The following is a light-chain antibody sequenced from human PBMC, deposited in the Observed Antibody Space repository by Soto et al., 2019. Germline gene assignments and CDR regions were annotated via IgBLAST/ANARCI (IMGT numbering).Light chain of an antibody. V-gene: IGKV3-20*01. CDR2: GAS. Sequence: EIVLTQSPGTLSLSPGERATLSCRASESVSSSYLAWYQQKPGQAPRLLIFGASSRATGTPDRFSGSGSGTDFTLTISRLEPEEFAVYYCQQHGSSPPWTFGQGTEVEIK. CDR3: QQHGSSPPWT. CDR1: ESVSSSY. J-gene: IGKJ1*01.